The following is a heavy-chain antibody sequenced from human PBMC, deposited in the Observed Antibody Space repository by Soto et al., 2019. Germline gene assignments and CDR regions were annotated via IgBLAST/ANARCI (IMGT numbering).Heavy chain of an antibody. V-gene: IGHV1-18*01. CDR3: ARAHCGGDCPFDF. Sequence: EASVKVSCKASGYTLASYGISWVRQAPGQGLEWMGWISAYSGNTNYAQKLQGRVTMTTDTPTSTAYLDLRSLRSDDTAVYYCARAHCGGDCPFDFWGQGTLVTVS. CDR1: GYTLASYG. J-gene: IGHJ4*02. D-gene: IGHD2-21*02. CDR2: ISAYSGNT.